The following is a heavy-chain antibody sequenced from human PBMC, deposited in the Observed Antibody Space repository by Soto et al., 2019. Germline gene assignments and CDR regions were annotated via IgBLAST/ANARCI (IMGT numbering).Heavy chain of an antibody. Sequence: GGSLRLSCAASGFTFSSYGMHWVRQAPGKGLEWVAVIWYDGSNKYYADSVKGRFTISRDNSKNTLYLQMNSLRAEDTAVYYCARDSGPVVVITSFDYWGQGTLVTVSS. V-gene: IGHV3-33*01. CDR2: IWYDGSNK. CDR3: ARDSGPVVVITSFDY. J-gene: IGHJ4*02. D-gene: IGHD3-22*01. CDR1: GFTFSSYG.